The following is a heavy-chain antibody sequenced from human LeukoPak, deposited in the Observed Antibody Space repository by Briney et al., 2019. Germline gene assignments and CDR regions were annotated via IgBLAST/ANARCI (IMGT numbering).Heavy chain of an antibody. J-gene: IGHJ6*02. CDR2: TYYSGST. V-gene: IGHV4-59*01. D-gene: IGHD1-1*01. CDR3: ARDGMGDV. Sequence: PSETLSLTCTVSGGSISGYYWSWIRQPPGKGLEWIGYTYYSGSTYYNPSLKSRVTISVDTSENQFSLKLNSVTAADTAVYYCARDGMGDVWGQGTTVTVSS. CDR1: GGSISGYY.